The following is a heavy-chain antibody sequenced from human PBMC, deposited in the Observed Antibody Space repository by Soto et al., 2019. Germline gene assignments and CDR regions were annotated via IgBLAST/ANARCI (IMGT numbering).Heavy chain of an antibody. CDR3: ARSPPGGYHYYSGLDV. D-gene: IGHD3-22*01. J-gene: IGHJ6*02. CDR1: GFTVSSNY. CDR2: IYSGGST. V-gene: IGHV3-66*01. Sequence: GGSLRLSCAASGFTVSSNYMSWVRQAPGKGLEWVSVIYSGGSTYYADPAKGRFTISRDNSKNTLYLQMNSLRAEDTAVYYCARSPPGGYHYYSGLDVWGQGTTVTVSS.